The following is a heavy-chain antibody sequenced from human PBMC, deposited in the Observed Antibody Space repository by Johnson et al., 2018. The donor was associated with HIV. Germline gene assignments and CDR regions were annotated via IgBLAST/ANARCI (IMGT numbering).Heavy chain of an antibody. J-gene: IGHJ3*02. D-gene: IGHD6-6*01. CDR1: GFTFSSYW. CDR2: INSDGSST. Sequence: VQLVESGGGVVQPGRSLRLSCAASGFTFSSYWMHWVRQAPGKGLVWVSRINSDGSSTSYADSVKGRFTISRDNAKNTLYLQMNSLRAEDTAVYHCAKPAGGGIAARNAFDIWGQGTMVTVSS. V-gene: IGHV3-74*02. CDR3: AKPAGGGIAARNAFDI.